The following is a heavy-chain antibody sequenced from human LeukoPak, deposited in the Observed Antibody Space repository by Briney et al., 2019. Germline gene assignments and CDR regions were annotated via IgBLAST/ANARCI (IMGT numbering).Heavy chain of an antibody. D-gene: IGHD2-21*02. CDR1: GGSISYDY. CDR2: IHYSGAT. V-gene: IGHV4-59*08. J-gene: IGHJ4*02. Sequence: SETLSLTCTVSGGSISYDYWSWIRQSPGKRLEWIGYIHYSGATNYSPSLKSRVTISVATSKNQFSLKLSSVTAADTALYYCATLRGASTAVFDSWGQGAMVTVSS. CDR3: ATLRGASTAVFDS.